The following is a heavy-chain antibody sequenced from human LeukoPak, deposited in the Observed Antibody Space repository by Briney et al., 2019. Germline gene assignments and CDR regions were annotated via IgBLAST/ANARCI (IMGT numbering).Heavy chain of an antibody. D-gene: IGHD3-10*01. CDR1: GGSISSYY. CDR3: ARGSFRVTMVRGVINRYNWFDP. J-gene: IGHJ5*02. CDR2: IYTSGST. Sequence: SETLSLTCTGSGGSISSYYWSWIRQPAGKGLEWIGRIYTSGSTNYNPSLKSRVTMSVDTSKNQFSLKLSSVTAADTAVYYCARGSFRVTMVRGVINRYNWFDPWGQGTLVIVSS. V-gene: IGHV4-4*07.